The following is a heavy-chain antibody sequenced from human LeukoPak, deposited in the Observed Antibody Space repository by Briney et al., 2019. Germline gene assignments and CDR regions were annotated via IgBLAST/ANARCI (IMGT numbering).Heavy chain of an antibody. Sequence: SETLSLTCTVSGGSISSSTYYWGWIRQPPGEGLEWIGTIYYSGSTYYNPSLKSRVTISVDTSKNQFSLKLSSVTAADTAVYYCARVRRYGIYFDYWGQGTLVTVSS. CDR2: IYYSGST. J-gene: IGHJ4*02. V-gene: IGHV4-39*07. CDR1: GGSISSSTYY. D-gene: IGHD4-23*01. CDR3: ARVRRYGIYFDY.